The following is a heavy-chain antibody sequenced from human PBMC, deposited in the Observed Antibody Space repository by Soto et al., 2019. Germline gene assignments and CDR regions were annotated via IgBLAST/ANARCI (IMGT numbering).Heavy chain of an antibody. CDR3: ARGRRAAAGQDYGMDV. CDR1: GGSISSSNW. V-gene: IGHV4-4*02. J-gene: IGHJ6*02. Sequence: QVQLQESGPGLVKPSGTLSLTCAVSGGSISSSNWWSWVRQPPGKGLEWIGEIYHSGSTNYNPSLKSRVTRSVDKSKNQFSLKLSSVTAADTAVYYCARGRRAAAGQDYGMDVWGQGTTVTVSS. CDR2: IYHSGST. D-gene: IGHD6-13*01.